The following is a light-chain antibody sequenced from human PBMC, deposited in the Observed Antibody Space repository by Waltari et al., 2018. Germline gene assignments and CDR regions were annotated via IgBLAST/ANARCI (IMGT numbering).Light chain of an antibody. CDR2: KDS. J-gene: IGLJ1*01. CDR1: ALPKHY. Sequence: SYELTQPPSVSVSPGQTARRTCSADALPKHYAYWYQQKPGQAPVLVIYKDSERPSGIPERFSGSSSGTTVTLTISGVQAEDEADYYCQSADSSGTYVFGTGTKVTVL. V-gene: IGLV3-25*03. CDR3: QSADSSGTYV.